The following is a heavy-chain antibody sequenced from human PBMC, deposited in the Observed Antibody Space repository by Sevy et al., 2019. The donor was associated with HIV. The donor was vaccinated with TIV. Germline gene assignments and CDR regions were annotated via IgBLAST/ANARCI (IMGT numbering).Heavy chain of an antibody. CDR1: RFTFSSYW. CDR3: ARVSSIYYDRGYFYAMDV. Sequence: GGSLRLTCAASRFTFSSYWMSWVRQAPGKGLEWVANINQDGSEKYHLDYVKGRFTISRDNAKNSLYLQMSSLRAEDSSVYFCARVSSIYYDRGYFYAMDVWGQGTTVTVSS. CDR2: INQDGSEK. J-gene: IGHJ6*02. V-gene: IGHV3-7*01. D-gene: IGHD3-22*01.